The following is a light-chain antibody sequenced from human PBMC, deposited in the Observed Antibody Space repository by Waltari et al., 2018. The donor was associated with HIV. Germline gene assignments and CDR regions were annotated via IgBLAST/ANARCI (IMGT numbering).Light chain of an antibody. CDR1: DTNA. Sequence: ARAQPPSVSGSPGQSITISCAAIDTNAVSWYQQHPDNAPKVVLYAVEGRPPGISRRFSGFRSGKNASLRISGLQAEDEADYFCCTYVGYDTKFVFGTGTRVSVL. V-gene: IGLV2-23*02. CDR3: CTYVGYDTKFV. CDR2: AVE. J-gene: IGLJ1*01.